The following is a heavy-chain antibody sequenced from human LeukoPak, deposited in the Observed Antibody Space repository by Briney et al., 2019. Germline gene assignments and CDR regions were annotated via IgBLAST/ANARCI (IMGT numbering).Heavy chain of an antibody. CDR2: IWFDGKNK. D-gene: IGHD3-10*01. CDR1: SFTFNKYG. V-gene: IGHV3-33*01. CDR3: ARENEFYFDY. J-gene: IGHJ4*02. Sequence: GGSLRLSCAASSFTFNKYGIHWDRKGPGLGWEGVAVIWFDGKNKYFADSVRGRFTSSRDNSNTTLYLQMNSLTAEDTAVYYCARENEFYFDYWGQGTLVTVSS.